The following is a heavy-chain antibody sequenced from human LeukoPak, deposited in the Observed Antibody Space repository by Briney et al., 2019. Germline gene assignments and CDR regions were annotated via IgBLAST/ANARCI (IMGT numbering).Heavy chain of an antibody. CDR3: AREIGRGRISPYFDY. CDR2: LYSDGST. J-gene: IGHJ4*02. D-gene: IGHD3-10*01. CDR1: GFTFSNYA. V-gene: IGHV3-66*01. Sequence: GGSLRLSCAASGFTFSNYAMSWVRQAPGKGLEWVSVLYSDGSTNYADSVKGRFIISRDNSKNTLYLQMNSLRVEDTAVYYCAREIGRGRISPYFDYWGQGTLVTVSS.